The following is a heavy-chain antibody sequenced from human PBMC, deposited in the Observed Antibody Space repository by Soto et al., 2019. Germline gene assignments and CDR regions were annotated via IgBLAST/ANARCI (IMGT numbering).Heavy chain of an antibody. V-gene: IGHV3-23*01. CDR2: ISGSGFKK. CDR3: LNNQAVDLVSLPSLDCSGT. J-gene: IGHJ5*02. Sequence: RWELRDSYGASGGMFENFGMRWVRQAPGKELEWISSISGSGFKKYYADSVKGRFTISRDNSKSTVYLELNNLSAEDTAVYHCLNNQAVDLVSLPSLDCSGTWGQG. D-gene: IGHD2-21*02. CDR1: GGMFENFG.